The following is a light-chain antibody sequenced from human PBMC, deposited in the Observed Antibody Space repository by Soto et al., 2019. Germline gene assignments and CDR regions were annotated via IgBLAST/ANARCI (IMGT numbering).Light chain of an antibody. V-gene: IGKV3-20*01. J-gene: IGKJ3*01. Sequence: EIVLTQSPGTLSLSPGEGATVSCRVSQSINSKSLVWYQRKFGQAPRLLIYNTSSRATGIPDRFSGSGSGTDFTLSISRLEPEDFPVSYCQHYGGSFIFGPGTKVDFK. CDR1: QSINSKS. CDR3: QHYGGSFI. CDR2: NTS.